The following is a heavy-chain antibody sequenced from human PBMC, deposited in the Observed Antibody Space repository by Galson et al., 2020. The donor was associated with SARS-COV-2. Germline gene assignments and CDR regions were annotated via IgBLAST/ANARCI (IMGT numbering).Heavy chain of an antibody. Sequence: SETLSITCTVSGGSISSGNYYWSWIRQPAGKGLEWIGRIYTSGSTNYNPSLTSRVSISLDTSRNQFSLKLSSVTAADTAIYYCVRSMALDYWGQGILVTVSS. CDR3: VRSMALDY. D-gene: IGHD3-10*01. J-gene: IGHJ4*02. CDR1: GGSISSGNYY. CDR2: IYTSGST. V-gene: IGHV4-61*02.